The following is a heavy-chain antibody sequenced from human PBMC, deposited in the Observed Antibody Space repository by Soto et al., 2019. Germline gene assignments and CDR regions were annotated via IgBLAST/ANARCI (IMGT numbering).Heavy chain of an antibody. CDR3: AKTGYGSGWSHFDY. Sequence: GGSLRLSCEASGFTFSNYGMHWVRQAPGKGLEWVAVISYDESKKYYADSVKGRFTISRDNSKNTLYLQMNSLRGEDTAVYYCAKTGYGSGWSHFDYWGQGTLVTVSS. J-gene: IGHJ4*02. CDR1: GFTFSNYG. V-gene: IGHV3-30*18. D-gene: IGHD6-19*01. CDR2: ISYDESKK.